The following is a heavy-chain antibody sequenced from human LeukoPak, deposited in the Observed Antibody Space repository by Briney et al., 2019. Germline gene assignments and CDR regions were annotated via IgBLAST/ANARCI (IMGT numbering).Heavy chain of an antibody. CDR2: VDPEDGET. V-gene: IGHV1-69-2*01. CDR1: GYTFTDYY. D-gene: IGHD4-17*01. J-gene: IGHJ4*02. CDR3: AREADGDYEYYFDY. Sequence: ASVKVSCKXSGYTFTDYYMHWVQQSPGKGLEWMGLVDPEDGETIYAEKFQGRVTITADTSTDTAYMELSSLRSDDTAVYYCAREADGDYEYYFDYWGQGTLVTVSS.